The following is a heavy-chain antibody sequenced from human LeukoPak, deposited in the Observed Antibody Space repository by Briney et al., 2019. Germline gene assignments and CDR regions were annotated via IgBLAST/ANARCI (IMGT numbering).Heavy chain of an antibody. CDR3: ARDPRWAYDFPP. D-gene: IGHD3-3*01. V-gene: IGHV3-23*01. CDR2: ISGSGGST. CDR1: GFTFSSYA. Sequence: GGSLRLSCAASGFTFSSYAMSWVRQAPGKGLEWVSAISGSGGSTYYADSVKGRFTISRDNAKNSLYLQMNSLRAEDTAVYYCARDPRWAYDFPPWGQGTLVTVSS. J-gene: IGHJ5*02.